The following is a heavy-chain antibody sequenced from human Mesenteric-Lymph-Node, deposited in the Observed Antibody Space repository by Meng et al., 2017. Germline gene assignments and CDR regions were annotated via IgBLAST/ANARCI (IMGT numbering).Heavy chain of an antibody. CDR1: GFTFSDYY. J-gene: IGHJ6*02. V-gene: IGHV3-11*01. CDR3: ARDMDYGSGSYTDGMDV. Sequence: GESLKISCAASGFTFSDYYMSWIRQAPGKGLEWVSYISSSGSTIYYADSVKGRFTISRDNAKNSLYLQMNSLRAEDTAVYYCARDMDYGSGSYTDGMDVWGQGTTVTVSS. D-gene: IGHD3-10*01. CDR2: ISSSGSTI.